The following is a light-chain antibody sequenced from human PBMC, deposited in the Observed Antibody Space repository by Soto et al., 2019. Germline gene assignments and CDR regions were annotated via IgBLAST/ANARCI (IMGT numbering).Light chain of an antibody. CDR3: CSLTTSHTDV. Sequence: QPALTQPASGCRAPGQSITISCSGTSSDICHYDYVCWYKHHPGKSPKLMIYHVTYRPSGLSNRYSGSKSGNSAPLTISGLQPDDEADYYCCSLTTSHTDVFGSGTKVTVL. CDR1: SSDICHYDY. J-gene: IGLJ1*01. V-gene: IGLV2-14*03. CDR2: HVT.